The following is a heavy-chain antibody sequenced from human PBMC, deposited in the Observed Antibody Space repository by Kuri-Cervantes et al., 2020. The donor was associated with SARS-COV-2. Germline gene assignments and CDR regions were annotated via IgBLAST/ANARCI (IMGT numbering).Heavy chain of an antibody. Sequence: GGSLRLSCAASGFTVSSNEMSWVRQASGKGLEWVGRVRGKANNYATAYAASVKGRFTISRDDSKNMAYLQMNSLETEDTAVYYCTTLIDYWGQGALVTVSS. V-gene: IGHV3-73*01. CDR2: VRGKANNYAT. J-gene: IGHJ4*02. CDR3: TTLIDY. CDR1: GFTVSSNE.